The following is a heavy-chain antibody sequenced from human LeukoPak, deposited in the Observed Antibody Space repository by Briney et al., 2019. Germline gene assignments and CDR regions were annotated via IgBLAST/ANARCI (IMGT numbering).Heavy chain of an antibody. CDR1: GYSFTSYW. J-gene: IGHJ4*02. CDR3: ARRGYCSGGSCHSAHFDY. Sequence: GESLEISCKGSGYSFTSYWIGWVRQMPGKGLEWMGIIYPGVSDTRYSPSFQGQVTISADKSISTAYLQWSSLKASDTVMYYCARRGYCSGGSCHSAHFDYWGQGTLVTVSS. CDR2: IYPGVSDT. D-gene: IGHD2-15*01. V-gene: IGHV5-51*01.